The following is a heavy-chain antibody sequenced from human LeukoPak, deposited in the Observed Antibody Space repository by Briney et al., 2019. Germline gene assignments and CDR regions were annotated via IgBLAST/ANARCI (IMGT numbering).Heavy chain of an antibody. CDR1: GGTFSSYA. V-gene: IGHV1-69*13. D-gene: IGHD5-12*01. CDR2: IIPIFGTA. J-gene: IGHJ3*02. CDR3: ARDTLGYSGYDWGNAFDI. Sequence: SVKVSCKASGGTFSSYAISWVRQAPGQGLEWMGGIIPIFGTANYAQKFQGRVTITADESTSTAYMELSSLRSEDTAVYYCARDTLGYSGYDWGNAFDIWGQGTMVTVSS.